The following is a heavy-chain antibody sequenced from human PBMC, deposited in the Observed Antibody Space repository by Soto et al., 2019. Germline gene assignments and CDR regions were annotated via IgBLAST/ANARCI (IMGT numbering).Heavy chain of an antibody. V-gene: IGHV1-8*01. CDR3: ARVVVGSTYNYFDP. Sequence: ASVKVSCKASGYTFTSYDINWVRQATGQGLEWMGWMNPNSGNTGYAQKFQGRVTMTRDTSISTVYMELRSLTSDDTAVYYCARVVVGSTYNYFDPWGQGTLVTVSS. D-gene: IGHD2-21*01. CDR2: MNPNSGNT. CDR1: GYTFTSYD. J-gene: IGHJ5*02.